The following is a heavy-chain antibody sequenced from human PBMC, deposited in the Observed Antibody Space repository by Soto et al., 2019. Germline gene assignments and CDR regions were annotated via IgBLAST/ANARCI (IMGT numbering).Heavy chain of an antibody. J-gene: IGHJ6*02. Sequence: SVKVSFMDSRGTFIGDAISWVREAPGQGLEWMGGIIPIFGTANYAQKFQGRVTITADESTSTAYMELSSLRSEDTAVYYCARDKVPASYYYYGMDVWGQGTTVTVPS. CDR3: ARDKVPASYYYYGMDV. CDR2: IIPIFGTA. CDR1: RGTFIGDA. V-gene: IGHV1-69*13.